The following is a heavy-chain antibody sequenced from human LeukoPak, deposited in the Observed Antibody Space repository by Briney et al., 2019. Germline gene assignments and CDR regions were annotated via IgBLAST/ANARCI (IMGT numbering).Heavy chain of an antibody. CDR2: IKQDGSEK. CDR3: ARDQARNDYGDYENFDY. J-gene: IGHJ4*02. V-gene: IGHV3-7*03. CDR1: GFTFSTYA. Sequence: GGSLRLSCAASGFTFSTYAMSWVRQAPGKGLEWVANIKQDGSEKYYVDSVKGRFTISRDNAKNSLYLQMNSLRAEDTAVYYCARDQARNDYGDYENFDYWGQGTLVTVSS. D-gene: IGHD4-17*01.